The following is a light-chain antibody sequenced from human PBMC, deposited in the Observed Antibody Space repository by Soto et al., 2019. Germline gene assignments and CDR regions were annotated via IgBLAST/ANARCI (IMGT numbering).Light chain of an antibody. CDR3: QQYNSYPWT. V-gene: IGKV1-5*01. Sequence: DIQMTQSPSTLSASVGDRVIITCRASQSIGDWLAWYQQKPGKAPELLIYDVSSLESGVPSRFSGSRSGTEFTLTISSLQPDDFATYYCQQYNSYPWTFGQGTKVDIK. CDR1: QSIGDW. CDR2: DVS. J-gene: IGKJ1*01.